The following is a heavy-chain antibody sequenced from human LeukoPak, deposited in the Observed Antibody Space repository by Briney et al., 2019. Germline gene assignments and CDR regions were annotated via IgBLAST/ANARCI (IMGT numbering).Heavy chain of an antibody. CDR1: GYTFTGYY. V-gene: IGHV1-2*06. CDR3: ARDLLPYYYDSSGYYYYYYGMDV. CDR2: INPNSGGT. D-gene: IGHD3-22*01. Sequence: ASVTVSCKASGYTFTGYYMHWVRQAPGQGLEWMGRINPNSGGTNYAQKFQGRVTMTRDTSISTAYMELSRLRSDDTAVYYCARDLLPYYYDSSGYYYYYYGMDVWGQGTTVPVSS. J-gene: IGHJ6*02.